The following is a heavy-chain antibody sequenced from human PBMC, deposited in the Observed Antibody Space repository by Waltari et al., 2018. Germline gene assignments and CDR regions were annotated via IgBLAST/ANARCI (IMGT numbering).Heavy chain of an antibody. D-gene: IGHD2-2*01. Sequence: QVHLQESGPGRVKPSETLSLTCTGSNGSLSNHYWSWIRQPPGKIMEWIGWINQITGDTTYQPSLESRVIISSDISKNQFSLKLTSVTAADTAIYYCAREGSLYSSTGGWIGPWGQGMLVTVSS. CDR1: NGSLSNHY. CDR2: INQITGDT. CDR3: AREGSLYSSTGGWIGP. V-gene: IGHV4-59*11. J-gene: IGHJ5*01.